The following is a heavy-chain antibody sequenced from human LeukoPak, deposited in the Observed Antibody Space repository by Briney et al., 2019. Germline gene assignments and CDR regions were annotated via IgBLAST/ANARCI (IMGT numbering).Heavy chain of an antibody. J-gene: IGHJ4*02. Sequence: GGSLRLSCAASGFTFTSYSMNWVRQAPGKGLEWVSTISGGGGSTYYADSVKGRFTISRDNSKNTLYLQMNSLRAEDTAVYYCARVALYDILTGYFPHWGQGTLVTVSS. V-gene: IGHV3-23*01. D-gene: IGHD3-9*01. CDR2: ISGGGGST. CDR3: ARVALYDILTGYFPH. CDR1: GFTFTSYS.